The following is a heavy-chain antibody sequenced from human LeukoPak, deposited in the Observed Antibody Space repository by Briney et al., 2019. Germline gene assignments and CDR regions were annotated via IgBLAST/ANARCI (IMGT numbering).Heavy chain of an antibody. D-gene: IGHD4-17*01. CDR2: IYTSGST. J-gene: IGHJ3*02. Sequence: SETLSLTCTVSGGSISSYYWGRIRQPAGKGLEWIGRIYTSGSTNYNPSLKSRVTMSVDTSKDQFSLKLSSVTAADTAVYYCARDTVTDAFDIWGQGTMVTVSS. CDR1: GGSISSYY. V-gene: IGHV4-4*07. CDR3: ARDTVTDAFDI.